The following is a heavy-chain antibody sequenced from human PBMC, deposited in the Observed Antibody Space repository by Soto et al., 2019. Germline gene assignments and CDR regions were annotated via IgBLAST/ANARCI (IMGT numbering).Heavy chain of an antibody. CDR3: AREGPLSGDAFDI. D-gene: IGHD3-16*01. V-gene: IGHV4-59*11. CDR1: GGSIFSHL. Sequence: ASETLSLTCTVSGGSIFSHLWSWIRQPPGKGLEWIGYVSHSGSTTHNPSLKSRVTISLDTSRNPVSLQLRSVTAADTAVYYCAREGPLSGDAFDIWGRGTKVTVSS. J-gene: IGHJ3*02. CDR2: VSHSGST.